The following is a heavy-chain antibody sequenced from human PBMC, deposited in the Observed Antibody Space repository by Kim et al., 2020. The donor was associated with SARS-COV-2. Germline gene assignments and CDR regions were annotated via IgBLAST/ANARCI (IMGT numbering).Heavy chain of an antibody. V-gene: IGHV4-34*01. CDR3: ARGLRAFRSTSSHYYYGM. CDR1: GGSFSGYY. Sequence: SETLSLTCAVYGGSFSGYYWSWIRQPPGKGLEWIGEINHSGSTNYNPSLKSRGTISVDTSKNQFSLMLSSVTAADAAVYYCARGLRAFRSTSSHYYYGM. J-gene: IGHJ6*01. D-gene: IGHD2-2*01. CDR2: INHSGST.